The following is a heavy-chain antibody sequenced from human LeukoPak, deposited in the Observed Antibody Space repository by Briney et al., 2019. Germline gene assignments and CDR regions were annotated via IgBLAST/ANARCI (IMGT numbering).Heavy chain of an antibody. D-gene: IGHD5-12*01. Sequence: SVKVSCKASGGTFSSYATSWVRQAPGQGLEWMGRIIPILGIANYAQKFQGRVTITADKSTSTAYMELSSLRSEDTAVYYCAREDSRGYSGYDSRYNWFDPWGQGTLVTVSS. J-gene: IGHJ5*02. V-gene: IGHV1-69*04. CDR3: AREDSRGYSGYDSRYNWFDP. CDR1: GGTFSSYA. CDR2: IIPILGIA.